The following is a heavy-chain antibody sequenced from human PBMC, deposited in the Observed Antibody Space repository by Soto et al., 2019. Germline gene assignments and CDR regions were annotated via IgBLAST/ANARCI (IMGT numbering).Heavy chain of an antibody. D-gene: IGHD4-17*01. V-gene: IGHV1-69*01. J-gene: IGHJ5*02. CDR1: GGTFTNFA. Sequence: QVQLVQSGAEVKKPGSSVKVSCKASGGTFTNFAISWVRQAPGQGLEWMGGIIPVFGKAKYAQRFQGRVKFTAHESTSTAYMEVNSLTSDDTAVYYCARGSPTTVTTWFDPWGQGTLVTVSS. CDR3: ARGSPTTVTTWFDP. CDR2: IIPVFGKA.